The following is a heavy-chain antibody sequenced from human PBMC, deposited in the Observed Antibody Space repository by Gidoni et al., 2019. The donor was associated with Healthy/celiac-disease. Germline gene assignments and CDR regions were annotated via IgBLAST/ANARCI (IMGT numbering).Heavy chain of an antibody. D-gene: IGHD2-2*01. J-gene: IGHJ6*02. V-gene: IGHV1-69*01. CDR3: ARDWAYCSSTSCRYYYYYGMDV. CDR2: IIPIFGTA. Sequence: QVQLVQSGAEVKKPGSSVKVSCKASGGTFSSYAIRWVRQAPGQGREWMGGIIPIFGTANYAQKFQGRVTITADESTSTAYMELSSLRSEDTAVYYCARDWAYCSSTSCRYYYYYGMDVWGQGTTVTVSS. CDR1: GGTFSSYA.